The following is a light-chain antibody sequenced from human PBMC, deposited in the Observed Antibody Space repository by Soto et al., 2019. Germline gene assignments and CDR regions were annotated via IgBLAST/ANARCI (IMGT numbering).Light chain of an antibody. CDR3: QQYGSLPKT. V-gene: IGKV3-20*01. J-gene: IGKJ2*01. CDR2: GAS. CDR1: QSVSSSY. Sequence: EIVLTQSPGTLSLSPGERATLSCRASQSVSSSYLAWYQRKPGQAPRLLIYGASSRATGIPDRFSGSGSGTDFTLTISRLEPEDLAVYYCQQYGSLPKTFGQGTSLEIK.